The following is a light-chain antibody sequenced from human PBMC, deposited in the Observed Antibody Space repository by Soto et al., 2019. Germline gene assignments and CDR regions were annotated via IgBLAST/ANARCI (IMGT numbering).Light chain of an antibody. CDR3: QQYGGSSRT. V-gene: IGKV3-20*01. CDR1: QSASSN. J-gene: IGKJ1*01. Sequence: NVLRQSPGTRSLYPGERATLSCRASQSASSNLAWYQQKPGQAPRLLIYGASSRATGIPDRFSGSGSGTDFTLTISRREPEDFAVYLCQQYGGSSRTVGLGTKVDIK. CDR2: GAS.